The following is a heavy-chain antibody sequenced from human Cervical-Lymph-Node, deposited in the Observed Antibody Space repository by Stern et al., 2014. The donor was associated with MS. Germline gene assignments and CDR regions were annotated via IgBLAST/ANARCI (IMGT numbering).Heavy chain of an antibody. CDR3: ARDQRGITIFGVVTDYYYLGMDV. CDR1: GYIFTGYY. J-gene: IGHJ6*02. D-gene: IGHD3-3*01. Sequence: QVQLVESGAEVKKPGASVKVSCQTSGYIFTGYYIHWVRQAPGQGLEWMAWINPNTGGAKYAQKFQGRVTMSRDTSISTAYVELSSLTSDDTAVYYCARDQRGITIFGVVTDYYYLGMDVWGQGTTVTVSS. V-gene: IGHV1-2*02. CDR2: INPNTGGA.